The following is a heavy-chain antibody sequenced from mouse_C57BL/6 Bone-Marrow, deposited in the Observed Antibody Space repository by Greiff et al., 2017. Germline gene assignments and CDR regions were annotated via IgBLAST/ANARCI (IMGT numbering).Heavy chain of an antibody. CDR3: ASRSGSSYEGFAY. D-gene: IGHD1-1*01. CDR2: INPNYGTT. CDR1: GYSFTDYN. J-gene: IGHJ3*01. Sequence: VQLQQSGPELVKPGASVKISCKASGYSFTDYNMNWVKQSNGKSLEWIGVINPNYGTTSYNQKFKGKATLTVDQSSSTAYMQLNSLTSEDSAVYYGASRSGSSYEGFAYWGQGTLVTVSA. V-gene: IGHV1-39*01.